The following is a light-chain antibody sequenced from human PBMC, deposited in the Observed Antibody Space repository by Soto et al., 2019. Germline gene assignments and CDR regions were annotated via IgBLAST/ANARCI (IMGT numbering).Light chain of an antibody. CDR3: QQLNSYVFA. CDR2: AAS. V-gene: IGKV1-9*01. CDR1: QDVSRY. J-gene: IGKJ3*01. Sequence: DIQLTQSPSFLSASVGDRVTITCRASQDVSRYLAWYQQKPGKAPNLLIYAASTLRSGVPSRFSGSGSETEFTLTISSLQPEDFATYYSQQLNSYVFAFGPGTKVDIK.